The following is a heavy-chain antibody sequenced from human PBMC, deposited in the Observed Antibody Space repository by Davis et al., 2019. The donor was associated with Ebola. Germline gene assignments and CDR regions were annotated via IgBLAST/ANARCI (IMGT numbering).Heavy chain of an antibody. J-gene: IGHJ4*02. V-gene: IGHV3-7*01. CDR2: IKQDGSEK. CDR3: AREGYSSSWLDY. Sequence: GGSLRLSCAASRFTFSSYWMSWVRQAPGKGLEWVANIKQDGSEKYYVDSVKGRFTISRDNAKNSLYLQMNSLRAEDTAVYYCAREGYSSSWLDYWGQGTLVTVSS. CDR1: RFTFSSYW. D-gene: IGHD6-13*01.